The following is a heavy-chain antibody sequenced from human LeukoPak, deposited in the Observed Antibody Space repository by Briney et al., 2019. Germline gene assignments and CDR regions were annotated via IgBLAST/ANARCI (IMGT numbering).Heavy chain of an antibody. CDR3: ARDNEGWELTYFDY. CDR2: ISAYNGNT. D-gene: IGHD1-26*01. V-gene: IGHV1-18*01. J-gene: IGHJ4*02. CDR1: GYTFTSYG. Sequence: ATVKVSCKASGYTFTSYGISWVRQAPGQGLEWMGWISAYNGNTNYAQKLQGRVTMTTDTTTSTAYMELRSLRSDDTAVYYCARDNEGWELTYFDYWGQGTLVTVSS.